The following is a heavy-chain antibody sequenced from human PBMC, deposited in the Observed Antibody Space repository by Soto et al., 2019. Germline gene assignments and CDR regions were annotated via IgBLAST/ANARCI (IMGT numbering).Heavy chain of an antibody. D-gene: IGHD3-22*01. V-gene: IGHV4-61*08. Sequence: KPSETLALXCTVAGESVSSGGYYWSWIRQPPGKGMEWIGYVYYSGIANYNPSLKSRVTISVDTSKNQFSLKLSSITAADTAVYYCARDYYASSGWIEYWGQGTMVTVSS. CDR2: VYYSGIA. CDR3: ARDYYASSGWIEY. J-gene: IGHJ4*02. CDR1: GESVSSGGYY.